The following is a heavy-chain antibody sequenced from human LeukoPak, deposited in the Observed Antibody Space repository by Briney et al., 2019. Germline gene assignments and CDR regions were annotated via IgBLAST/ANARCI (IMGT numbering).Heavy chain of an antibody. Sequence: SETLSLTCTVSGYSISSGYYWSWIRQPAGKGLEWIGRIYTSGSTNYNPSLKSRVTISVDKSKNQFSLKLSSVTAADTAVYYCARDGCSGGSCYTAYYYYMDVWGKGTTVTVSS. CDR1: GYSISSGYY. V-gene: IGHV4-61*02. D-gene: IGHD2-15*01. J-gene: IGHJ6*03. CDR2: IYTSGST. CDR3: ARDGCSGGSCYTAYYYYMDV.